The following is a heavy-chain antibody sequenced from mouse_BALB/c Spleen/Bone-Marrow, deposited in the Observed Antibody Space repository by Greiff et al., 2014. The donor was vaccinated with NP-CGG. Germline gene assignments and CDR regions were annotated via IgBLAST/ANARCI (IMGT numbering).Heavy chain of an antibody. J-gene: IGHJ3*01. CDR3: TRVYYYGSAWFAH. CDR2: IYPGNSDT. CDR1: GYTFTSYW. V-gene: IGHV1-5*01. Sequence: EVKLEESGTVLARPGASVKMSCKASGYTFTSYWMHWVKQRPGQGLEWIGAIYPGNSDTSYNQKFKGKAKLTAVTSTSTAYMELSSLTNEDSAVYYCTRVYYYGSAWFAHWGQGTLVTVSA. D-gene: IGHD1-1*01.